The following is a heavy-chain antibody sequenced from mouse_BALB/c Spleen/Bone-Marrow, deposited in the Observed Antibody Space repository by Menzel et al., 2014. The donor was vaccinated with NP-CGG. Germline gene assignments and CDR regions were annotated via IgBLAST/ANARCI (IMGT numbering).Heavy chain of an antibody. J-gene: IGHJ4*01. CDR3: ARDGNYRYAMDY. CDR2: INPSNGRT. CDR1: GFTFTSYW. V-gene: IGHV1S81*02. Sequence: QVQLKQSGAELVKPGASVKLSCMASGFTFTSYWIHWVKQRPGQGPEWIGEINPSNGRTNYNEKFKSKATLTEDKSSSTAYMQLSSLTSEDSAVYYCARDGNYRYAMDYWVKEPQSPSPQ. D-gene: IGHD2-1*01.